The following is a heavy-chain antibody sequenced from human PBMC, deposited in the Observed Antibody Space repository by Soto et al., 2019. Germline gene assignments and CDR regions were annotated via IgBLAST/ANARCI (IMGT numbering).Heavy chain of an antibody. CDR3: ARVQIVVVVAATIWFDP. CDR2: INHSGSN. J-gene: IGHJ5*02. Sequence: SETLSLTCAVYGGSFTGYYWSWIRQPAGKGLEWIGEINHSGSNNYNASLKSRVTISVDTSKNQFSLKLSSVTAADTAVYYCARVQIVVVVAATIWFDPWGQGTLVTVSS. D-gene: IGHD2-15*01. CDR1: GGSFTGYY. V-gene: IGHV4-34*01.